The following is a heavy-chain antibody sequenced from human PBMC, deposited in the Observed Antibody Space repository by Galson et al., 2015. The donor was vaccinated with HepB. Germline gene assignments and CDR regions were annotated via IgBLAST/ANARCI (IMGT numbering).Heavy chain of an antibody. Sequence: ETLSLTCTVSGGSISSSSYYWGWIRQPPGKGLEWIGSIYYSGSTYYNPSLKSRVTISVDTSKNQFSLKLSSVTAADTAVYYCARLPSYYDSSGYAFDIWGQGTMVTVSS. D-gene: IGHD3-22*01. CDR3: ARLPSYYDSSGYAFDI. CDR1: GGSISSSSYY. V-gene: IGHV4-39*01. J-gene: IGHJ3*02. CDR2: IYYSGST.